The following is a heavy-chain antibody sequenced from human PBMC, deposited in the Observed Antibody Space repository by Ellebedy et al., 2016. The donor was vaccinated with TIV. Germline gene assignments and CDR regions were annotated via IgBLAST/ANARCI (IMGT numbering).Heavy chain of an antibody. CDR1: GGSISSYY. D-gene: IGHD6-19*01. CDR2: IHSSGAT. J-gene: IGHJ4*02. Sequence: SEILSLTXTVSGGSISSYYWNWIRQPAGKGLEWIGRIHSSGATNYNPSLKSRVTMSVDTSKNQFSLNLDSVTAADTAVYYCARRSSGWWFDYWGQGTLVTVSS. CDR3: ARRSSGWWFDY. V-gene: IGHV4-4*07.